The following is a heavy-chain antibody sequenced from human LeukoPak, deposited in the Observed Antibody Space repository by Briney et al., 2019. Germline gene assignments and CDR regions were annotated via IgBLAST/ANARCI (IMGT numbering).Heavy chain of an antibody. CDR1: GFTFSTYW. Sequence: GGSLRLSCAASGFTFSTYWMSWVRQAPGKGLEWVANIKQDGSEKYYVDSVKDRFTISRDNAKNSLYLQMNSLRVEDTAVYYSARNVYRTFDSWDQGTLVTVSS. J-gene: IGHJ4*02. V-gene: IGHV3-7*01. CDR3: ARNVYRTFDS. CDR2: IKQDGSEK. D-gene: IGHD1-14*01.